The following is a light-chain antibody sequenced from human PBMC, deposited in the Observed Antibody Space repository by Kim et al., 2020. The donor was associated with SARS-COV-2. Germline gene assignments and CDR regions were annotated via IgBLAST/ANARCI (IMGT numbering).Light chain of an antibody. CDR3: GTDHGTGSDFVYV. V-gene: IGLV9-49*01. CDR2: VGTGGIVG. Sequence: TCNLSSGYSNDKVDWYQQRPGKGPRFVMRVGTGGIVGSKGDGIPDRFSVLGSGLNRYLIIKNIQEEDESDYHCGTDHGTGSDFVYVFGTGTKVTVL. J-gene: IGLJ1*01. CDR1: SGYSNDK.